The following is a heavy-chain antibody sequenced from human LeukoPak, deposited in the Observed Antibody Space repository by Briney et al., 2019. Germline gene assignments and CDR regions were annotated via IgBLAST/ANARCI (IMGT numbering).Heavy chain of an antibody. D-gene: IGHD6-19*01. Sequence: PSETLSLTCAVYGGSFSGYYWSWIRQPPGKGLEWIGEINHSGSTNYNPSLKSRVTISVDTSKNQFSLKLSSVTAADTAVYYCARGRWESSGSGMDVWGQGTTVTVSS. CDR3: ARGRWESSGSGMDV. V-gene: IGHV4-34*01. CDR2: INHSGST. J-gene: IGHJ6*02. CDR1: GGSFSGYY.